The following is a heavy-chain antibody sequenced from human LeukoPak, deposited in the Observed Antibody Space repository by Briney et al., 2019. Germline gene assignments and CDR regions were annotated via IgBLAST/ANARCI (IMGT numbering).Heavy chain of an antibody. CDR2: ISGSGDST. CDR3: AKRAVAGTGRGFDI. J-gene: IGHJ3*02. Sequence: GGSLRLSCAASGFTFSSYAMNWVRQAPGKGLEWVSLISGSGDSTDYADSVKGRFTISRDNSKNTLYLQINSLRADDTAVYYCAKRAVAGTGRGFDIWGQGTLVNVSS. V-gene: IGHV3-23*01. CDR1: GFTFSSYA. D-gene: IGHD6-19*01.